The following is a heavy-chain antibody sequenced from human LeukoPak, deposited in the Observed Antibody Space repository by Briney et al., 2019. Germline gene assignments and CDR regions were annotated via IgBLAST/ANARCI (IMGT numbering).Heavy chain of an antibody. V-gene: IGHV3-15*01. CDR2: IKSKTYGETT. D-gene: IGHD4-17*01. J-gene: IGHJ4*02. Sequence: GGSLRLSCAASGFTFSNAWMSWFRQAPGKGLEWVGRIKSKTYGETTDYAAPVKGRFTISRDDSENTLYLQMNSLKTEDTAVYYCTTDPWHGDFNYWGQGTLVTVSS. CDR3: TTDPWHGDFNY. CDR1: GFTFSNAW.